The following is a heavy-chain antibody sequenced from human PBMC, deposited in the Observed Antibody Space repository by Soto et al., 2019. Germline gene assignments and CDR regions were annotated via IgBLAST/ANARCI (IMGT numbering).Heavy chain of an antibody. CDR1: GYTFTSYD. D-gene: IGHD3-3*01. V-gene: IGHV1-8*01. J-gene: IGHJ6*02. CDR3: ARGNDIGRFLEWLPLTYYYYGMDV. CDR2: MNPNSGNT. Sequence: ASVKVSCKASGYTFTSYDINWVRQATGQGLEWMGWMNPNSGNTGYAQKFQGRVTMTRNTSISTAYMELSSLRSEDPAVYYCARGNDIGRFLEWLPLTYYYYGMDVWGQGTTVTVSS.